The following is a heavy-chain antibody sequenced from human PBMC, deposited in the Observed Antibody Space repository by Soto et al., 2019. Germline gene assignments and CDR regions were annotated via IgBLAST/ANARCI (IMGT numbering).Heavy chain of an antibody. CDR2: ISCDGSNK. CDR1: GFTFSNYG. D-gene: IGHD1-26*01. Sequence: GGSLRLSCAASGFTFSNYGMHWVRQAPGKGLEWVAVISCDGSNKYYADSVKGRFTISRDNSKNTLYLQMNRLRAEDTAVYYCAKDRGPSGSYGPFDYWGQGTLVTVSS. J-gene: IGHJ4*02. CDR3: AKDRGPSGSYGPFDY. V-gene: IGHV3-30*18.